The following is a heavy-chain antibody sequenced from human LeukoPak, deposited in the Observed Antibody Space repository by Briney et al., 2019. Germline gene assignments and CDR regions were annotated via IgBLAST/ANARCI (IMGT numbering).Heavy chain of an antibody. J-gene: IGHJ4*02. CDR1: GFSVSSCY. D-gene: IGHD3-22*01. CDR3: ARAGSGYYWSDY. CDR2: IWYDGSNK. Sequence: QSGGSLRLSCAASGFSVSSCYMSWVRQAPGKGLEWVAVIWYDGSNKYYAESVKGRFTISRDNSKNTLYLRMNSLRAEDTAVYYCARAGSGYYWSDYWGQGTLVTVSS. V-gene: IGHV3-33*08.